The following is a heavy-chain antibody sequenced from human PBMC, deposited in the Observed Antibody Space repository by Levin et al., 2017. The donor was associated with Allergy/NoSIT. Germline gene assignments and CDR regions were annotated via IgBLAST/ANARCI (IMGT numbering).Heavy chain of an antibody. CDR1: GDTFRNYA. CDR3: ARGPSSSWYALDS. CDR2: IIPLLDIT. D-gene: IGHD6-13*01. Sequence: SVKVSCKASGDTFRNYAISWVRQAPGQGLEWMGRIIPLLDITNYAQKFQGRVTMTADKSTTTAFMDLNSLTSEDTAVYYCARGPSSSWYALDSWGQGTLVTVSS. J-gene: IGHJ4*02. V-gene: IGHV1-69*04.